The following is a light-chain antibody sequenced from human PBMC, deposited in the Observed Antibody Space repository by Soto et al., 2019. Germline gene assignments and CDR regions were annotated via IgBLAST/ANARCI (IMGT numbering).Light chain of an antibody. CDR1: QGISSY. CDR2: AAS. J-gene: IGKJ5*01. V-gene: IGKV1-9*01. Sequence: DIPMTQSPSTLSASVGDRVTITCRGSQGISSYLVWYQQKPGKAPKLLIYAASTLQSGVPSRFSGSGSGTDFTLTISSLQSEDVALYYCHQYYSSSTFGQGTRLEIK. CDR3: HQYYSSST.